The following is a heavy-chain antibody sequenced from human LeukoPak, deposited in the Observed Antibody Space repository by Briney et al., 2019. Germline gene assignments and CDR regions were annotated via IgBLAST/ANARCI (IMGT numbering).Heavy chain of an antibody. J-gene: IGHJ4*02. Sequence: SETLSLTCTVSGGSFGTYYWSWIRQPPGKGLEWIGCIYYSGSTNYNPSLKSRVTISVDTSKNQFSLKLSSVTAADTAVYYCARETAGGGPFDYWGQGTLVTVSS. CDR2: IYYSGST. CDR1: GGSFGTYY. CDR3: ARETAGGGPFDY. V-gene: IGHV4-59*12. D-gene: IGHD3-10*01.